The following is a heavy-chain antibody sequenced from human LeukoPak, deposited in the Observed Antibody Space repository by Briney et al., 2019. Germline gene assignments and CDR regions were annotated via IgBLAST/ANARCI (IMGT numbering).Heavy chain of an antibody. CDR1: GGSISSGGYY. J-gene: IGHJ4*02. D-gene: IGHD3-10*01. V-gene: IGHV4-30-2*01. Sequence: SETLSLTCTVSGGSISSGGYYWSWIRQPPGKGLEWIGYIYHSGSTYYNPSLKSRVTISVDRSKNQFSLKLSSVTAADTAVYYCVPVVVRGVIINDYWGQGTLVTVSS. CDR3: VPVVVRGVIINDY. CDR2: IYHSGST.